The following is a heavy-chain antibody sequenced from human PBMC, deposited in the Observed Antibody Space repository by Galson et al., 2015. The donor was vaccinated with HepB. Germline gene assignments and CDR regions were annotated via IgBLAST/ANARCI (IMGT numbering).Heavy chain of an antibody. Sequence: SLRLSCAASGFTFSDFYMSWIRKAPGKGLEWVSYISSSATYTMYADSVKGRFTISRDNAKNSLYLQMNSLRAEDTAVYYCARGSRVPDYWGQGTLVTVSS. CDR3: ARGSRVPDY. D-gene: IGHD3-10*01. CDR1: GFTFSDFY. V-gene: IGHV3-11*06. J-gene: IGHJ4*02. CDR2: ISSSATYT.